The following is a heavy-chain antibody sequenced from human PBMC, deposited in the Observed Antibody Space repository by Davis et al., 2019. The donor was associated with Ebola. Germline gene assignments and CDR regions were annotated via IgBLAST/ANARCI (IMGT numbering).Heavy chain of an antibody. D-gene: IGHD3-10*01. CDR3: ARVLLRGGFRESYFDY. Sequence: GGSLRLSCAASGFTFSSYDMHWVRQAPGKGLEWVAVIWYDGSNKYYADSVKGRFTISRDNAKNSVYLQMNSLRAEDTAVYYCARVLLRGGFRESYFDYWGQGTLVTVSS. V-gene: IGHV3-33*03. J-gene: IGHJ4*02. CDR1: GFTFSSYD. CDR2: IWYDGSNK.